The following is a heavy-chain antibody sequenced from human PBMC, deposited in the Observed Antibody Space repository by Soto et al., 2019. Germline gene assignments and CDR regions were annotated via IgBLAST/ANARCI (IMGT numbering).Heavy chain of an antibody. Sequence: EVQLVESGGGLIQPGGSLRLSCAVSGFTVSNNYMSWVRQAPGKGLEGVSVIYSGGYTAYGDSVKGRFTISRDNSKNTPIPQNKSPGSRAHAGVFCAAQPGGGGYWGQGTLVTVSS. D-gene: IGHD3-10*01. CDR1: GFTVSNNY. V-gene: IGHV3-53*01. J-gene: IGHJ4*02. CDR2: IYSGGYT. CDR3: AAQPGGGGY.